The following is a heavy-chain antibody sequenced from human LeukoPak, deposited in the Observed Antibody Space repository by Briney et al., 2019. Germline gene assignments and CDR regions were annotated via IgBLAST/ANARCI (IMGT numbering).Heavy chain of an antibody. CDR3: ARDYYYGSSGYYARVDAFDI. V-gene: IGHV3-30*14. J-gene: IGHJ3*02. CDR1: GFTFSSYA. Sequence: GGSLRLSCAASGFTFSSYAMHWVRQAPGKGLEWVAVISYDGSNKYYADSVKGRFTISRDNSKNTLYLQMNSLRAEDTAVYYCARDYYYGSSGYYARVDAFDIWGQGTMVTVSS. CDR2: ISYDGSNK. D-gene: IGHD3-22*01.